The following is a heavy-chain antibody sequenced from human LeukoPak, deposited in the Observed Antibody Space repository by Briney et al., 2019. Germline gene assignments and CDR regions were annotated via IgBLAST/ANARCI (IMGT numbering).Heavy chain of an antibody. CDR3: ARDPFHHYYDSSGYYYGDY. V-gene: IGHV4-39*07. D-gene: IGHD3-22*01. CDR2: IYYSGST. CDR1: GGSISSSSYY. J-gene: IGHJ4*02. Sequence: SETLSLTCTVSGGSISSSSYYWGWIRQPPGKGLEWIGSIYYSGSTYYNPSLKSRVTISVDTSKNQFSLKLSSVTAADTAVYYCARDPFHHYYDSSGYYYGDYWGQGTLVTVSS.